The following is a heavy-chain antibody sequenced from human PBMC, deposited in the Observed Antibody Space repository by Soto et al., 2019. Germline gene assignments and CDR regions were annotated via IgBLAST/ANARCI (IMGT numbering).Heavy chain of an antibody. CDR1: GYTFIRYY. V-gene: IGHV1-2*02. CDR2: INPNSGAT. Sequence: QVQLVQSGAEVKKPGASVKVSCKASGYTFIRYYLHWVRQAPGQGLEWMGWINPNSGATNFAQHFQGRVTLTRDTSLTTADMELSRRISDDTALYYCARDLTLDSVENAPFDYWGQGTLVNVSS. CDR3: ARDLTLDSVENAPFDY. D-gene: IGHD2-15*01. J-gene: IGHJ4*02.